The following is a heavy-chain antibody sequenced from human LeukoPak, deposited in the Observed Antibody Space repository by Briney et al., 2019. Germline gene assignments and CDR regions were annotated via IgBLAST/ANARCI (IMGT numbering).Heavy chain of an antibody. D-gene: IGHD2-15*01. V-gene: IGHV1-2*02. CDR2: INPNSGGT. CDR3: ARAPNCSGGSCYTPYYYYYMDV. Sequence: GASVKVSCKASGYTFTGYYMHWVRQAPGQGLEWMGWINPNSGGTNYAQKFQGRVTMTRDTSISTAYMELSRLRSDDTAVYYCARAPNCSGGSCYTPYYYYYMDVWGKGTAVTVSS. CDR1: GYTFTGYY. J-gene: IGHJ6*03.